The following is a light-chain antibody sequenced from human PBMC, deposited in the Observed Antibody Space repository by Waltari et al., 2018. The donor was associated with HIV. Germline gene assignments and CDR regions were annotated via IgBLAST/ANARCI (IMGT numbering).Light chain of an antibody. CDR3: SSYTRSSTL. CDR1: TSAVGGKNY. Sequence: QSALTQPASVSGSPGQSITISCTGTTSAVGGKNYVSWYQTHPGKAPKLLIYDVSNRPSGVSNRFSGSKSGNTASLTISGLQAEDEADYYCSSYTRSSTLFGGGTKLTVL. V-gene: IGLV2-14*01. J-gene: IGLJ2*01. CDR2: DVS.